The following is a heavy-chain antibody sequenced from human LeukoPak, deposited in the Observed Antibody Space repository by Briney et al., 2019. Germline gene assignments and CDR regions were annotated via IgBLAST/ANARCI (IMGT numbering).Heavy chain of an antibody. V-gene: IGHV3-30*14. CDR2: ISYDGSNK. Sequence: PGRSLRLSCAASGFTFSSYAMHWVRQAPGKGLEWVAVISYDGSNKYYADSVKGRFTISRDNSKNTLYLQMNSLRAEDTAVYYCAREDYYGSGTFDYWGQGTLVTVSS. CDR3: AREDYYGSGTFDY. J-gene: IGHJ4*02. CDR1: GFTFSSYA. D-gene: IGHD3-10*01.